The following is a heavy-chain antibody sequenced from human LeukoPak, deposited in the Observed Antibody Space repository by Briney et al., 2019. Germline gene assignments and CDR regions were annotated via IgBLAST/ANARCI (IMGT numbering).Heavy chain of an antibody. V-gene: IGHV3-21*01. CDR2: ISSSSSYI. J-gene: IGHJ3*02. Sequence: GSLRLSCAASGFTFSSYSMNWVRQAPGKGLEWVSSISSSSSYIYYADSVKGRFTISRDNAKNSLYLQMNSLRAEDTAVYYCAVPATAMTDAFDIWGQGTMVTVSS. CDR3: AVPATAMTDAFDI. CDR1: GFTFSSYS. D-gene: IGHD2-2*01.